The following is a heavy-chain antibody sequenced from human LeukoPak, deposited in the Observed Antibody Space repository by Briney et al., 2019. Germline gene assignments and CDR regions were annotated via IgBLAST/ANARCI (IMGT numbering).Heavy chain of an antibody. D-gene: IGHD3-10*01. CDR1: GYTFTSYY. Sequence: ASVKVSCKASGYTFTSYYIHWVRQAPGQGLEWMGIINPSGGGTSYAQKFQGRVTMTRDMSTSTVYMELSSLRSEDTAVYYCAPWDYGSGSLKFDPWGQGTLVTVSS. CDR3: APWDYGSGSLKFDP. CDR2: INPSGGGT. V-gene: IGHV1-46*01. J-gene: IGHJ5*02.